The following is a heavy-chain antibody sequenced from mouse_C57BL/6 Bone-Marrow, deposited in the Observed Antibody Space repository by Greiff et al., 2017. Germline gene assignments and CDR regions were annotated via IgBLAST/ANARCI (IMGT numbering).Heavy chain of an antibody. CDR2: IHPSDSDT. D-gene: IGHD3-2*02. V-gene: IGHV1-74*01. Sequence: QVQLQQPGAELVKPGASVKVSCKASGYTFTSYWMHWVKQRPGQGLEWIGRIHPSDSDTNYNQKFKGKATLTVDKSSSTAYMQLSSLTSEDSEVYSCAINAQATPCYAMDYWGQGTSVTVSS. CDR1: GYTFTSYW. CDR3: AINAQATPCYAMDY. J-gene: IGHJ4*01.